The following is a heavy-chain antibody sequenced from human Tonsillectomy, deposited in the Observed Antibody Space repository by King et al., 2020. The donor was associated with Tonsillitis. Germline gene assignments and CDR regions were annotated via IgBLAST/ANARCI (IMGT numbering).Heavy chain of an antibody. D-gene: IGHD3-9*01. V-gene: IGHV1-18*01. CDR3: ARAKRPGNLLRYFDWSDY. Sequence: VQLVESGAEVKKPGASVKVSCKASGYTFTSYDISWVRQAPGHGLEWMGYISSYNGNTISAQSLQGRLTLTTDTSTSTAYMELRSLRSDDTAVYYCARAKRPGNLLRYFDWSDYWGQGTLVTTSS. CDR2: ISSYNGNT. J-gene: IGHJ4*02. CDR1: GYTFTSYD.